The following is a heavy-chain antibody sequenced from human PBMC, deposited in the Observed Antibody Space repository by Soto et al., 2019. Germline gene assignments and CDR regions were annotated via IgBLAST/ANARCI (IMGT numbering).Heavy chain of an antibody. CDR1: GGSISTSSYF. CDR2: VHYSGSA. V-gene: IGHV4-39*01. CDR3: ARHRWGSGSYSGLLDF. Sequence: QLQLQESGPGLVKPSETLSLTCSVSGGSISTSSYFWGWIRKPPGKGLEWVGAVHYSGSASYRSYLQSRVTISVATSQNQFSLRLRSVTAADTAVYYCARHRWGSGSYSGLLDFWGQGALVTVSS. J-gene: IGHJ4*02. D-gene: IGHD3-10*01.